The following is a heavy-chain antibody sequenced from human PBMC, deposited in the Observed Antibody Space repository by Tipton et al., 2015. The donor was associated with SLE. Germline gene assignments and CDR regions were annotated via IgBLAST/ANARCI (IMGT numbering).Heavy chain of an antibody. CDR3: ARGAGQWLYWYFDL. J-gene: IGHJ2*01. V-gene: IGHV4-61*01. Sequence: TLSLTCSVSGVSISSPTYYWGWVRQPPGRGLEWIGYIYYSGSTNYNPSLKSRVTISVDTSKNQFSLKLSSVTAADTAVYYCARGAGQWLYWYFDLWGRGTLVTVPS. CDR2: IYYSGST. CDR1: GVSISSPTYY. D-gene: IGHD6-19*01.